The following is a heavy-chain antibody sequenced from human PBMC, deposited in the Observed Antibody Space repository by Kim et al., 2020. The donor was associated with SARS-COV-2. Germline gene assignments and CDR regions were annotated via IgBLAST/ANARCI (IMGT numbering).Heavy chain of an antibody. CDR2: ISYDGSNK. J-gene: IGHJ6*01. D-gene: IGHD2-21*02. CDR1: GFTFSSYG. V-gene: IGHV3-30*03. Sequence: GGSLRLSCAASGFTFSSYGMPWVRQAPGKGLEWVAFISYDGSNKNYADSVKGRFTISRDNSKNPLYLQMNSLRDEDTAVYYCATDLTLRHGSLWYYY. CDR3: ATDLTLRHGSLWYYY.